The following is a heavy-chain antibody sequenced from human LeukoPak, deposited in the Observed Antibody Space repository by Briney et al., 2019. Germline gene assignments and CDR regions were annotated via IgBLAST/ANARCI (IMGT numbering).Heavy chain of an antibody. CDR3: ARERNDILTGYPLYYFDY. CDR2: IILIFGTA. CDR1: GGTFSSYA. Sequence: SVKVSCKASGGTFSSYAISWVRQAPGQGLEWMGGIILIFGTANYAQKFQGRVTITTDESTSTAYMELSSLRSEDTAVYYCARERNDILTGYPLYYFDYWGQGTLVTVSS. D-gene: IGHD3-9*01. J-gene: IGHJ4*02. V-gene: IGHV1-69*05.